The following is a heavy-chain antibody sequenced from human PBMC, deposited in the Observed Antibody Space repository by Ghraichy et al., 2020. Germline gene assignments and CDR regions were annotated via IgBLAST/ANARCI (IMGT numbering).Heavy chain of an antibody. V-gene: IGHV3-11*01. CDR2: ISSSGSTM. CDR3: AGDPGYGMDV. J-gene: IGHJ6*02. CDR1: GFTFSDHY. Sequence: LSLTCAASGFTFSDHYMSWVRQAPGKGLEWVSYISSSGSTMYYADSVKGRFTVARDNAKNSLYLQMNSLRAEDTAVYYCAGDPGYGMDVWGQGTTVTVPS.